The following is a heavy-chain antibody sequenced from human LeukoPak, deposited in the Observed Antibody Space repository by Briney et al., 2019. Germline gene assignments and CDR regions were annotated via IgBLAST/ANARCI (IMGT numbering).Heavy chain of an antibody. J-gene: IGHJ2*01. Sequence: SETLSLTCTVSGGSISSYYWSWIRQPPGKGLGWIGYIYYSGSTNYNPSLKSRVTISVDTSKNQFSLKLSSVTAADTAVYYCAGVSSSWYQDWYLDLWGRGTLVTVSS. CDR3: AGVSSSWYQDWYLDL. V-gene: IGHV4-59*01. CDR1: GGSISSYY. D-gene: IGHD6-13*01. CDR2: IYYSGST.